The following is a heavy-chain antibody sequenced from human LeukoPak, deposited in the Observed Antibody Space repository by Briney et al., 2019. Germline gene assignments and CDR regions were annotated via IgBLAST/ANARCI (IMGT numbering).Heavy chain of an antibody. D-gene: IGHD3-9*01. J-gene: IGHJ4*02. Sequence: PSETLSLTCAVYGGSFSGYYWSWIRQPPGKGLEWIGEINHSGSTNYNPSLKSRVTISVDTSKNQFSLKLSSVTAADTAVYYCARGFRAGLRYFDWLLYLDYWGQGTLVTVSS. CDR2: INHSGST. V-gene: IGHV4-34*01. CDR1: GGSFSGYY. CDR3: ARGFRAGLRYFDWLLYLDY.